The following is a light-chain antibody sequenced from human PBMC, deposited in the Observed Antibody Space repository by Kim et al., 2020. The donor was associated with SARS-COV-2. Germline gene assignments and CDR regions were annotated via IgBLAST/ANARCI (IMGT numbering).Light chain of an antibody. J-gene: IGKJ1*01. Sequence: PGGETTINCKSGQNVLYSSINKNYLAWCQQKPGQPPKLLIYWASARESGVPDRFSGGGSGTDFTLTISGLPAEDVAVYYCHHRKTFGQGTKVEIK. V-gene: IGKV4-1*01. CDR3: HHRKT. CDR1: QNVLYSSINKNY. CDR2: WAS.